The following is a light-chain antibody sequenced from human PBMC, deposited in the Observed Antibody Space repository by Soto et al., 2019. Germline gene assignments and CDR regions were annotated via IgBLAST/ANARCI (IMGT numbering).Light chain of an antibody. CDR3: CSFAGRLNCV. Sequence: QSALTQPRSVSGAPGQSVTISCSGTDNDVGGYNFVSWYQQHPGKAPKLMVFDVSKPPSGVPGRFSGSKSGTTASLTISGLQAEDEADYYCCSFAGRLNCVFGPGTKVTVL. CDR1: DNDVGGYNF. J-gene: IGLJ1*01. V-gene: IGLV2-11*01. CDR2: DVS.